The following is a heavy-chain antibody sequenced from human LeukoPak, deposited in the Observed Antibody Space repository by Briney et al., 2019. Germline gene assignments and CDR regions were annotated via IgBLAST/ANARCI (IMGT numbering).Heavy chain of an antibody. CDR3: AISDYGGYFDY. CDR2: IYTSGST. J-gene: IGHJ4*02. CDR1: GGSISSGSYY. Sequence: PSETLSLTCTVSGGSISSGSYYWSRIRQPAGKGLEWIGRIYTSGSTNYNPSLKSRVTISVDTSKNQFSLKLSSVTAADTAVYYCAISDYGGYFDYWGQGTLVTVSS. V-gene: IGHV4-61*02. D-gene: IGHD4-17*01.